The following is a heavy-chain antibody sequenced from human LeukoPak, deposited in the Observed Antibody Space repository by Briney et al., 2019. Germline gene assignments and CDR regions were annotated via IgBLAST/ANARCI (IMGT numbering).Heavy chain of an antibody. CDR1: GGSISSSSYY. D-gene: IGHD2-2*01. CDR2: IYYSGST. Sequence: SETLSLTCTVSGGSISSSSYYWGWIRQPPGKGLEWIGSIYYSGSTYYNPSLKSRVTISVDTSKHQFSLKLSSVTAADTAVYYCARLKVVPAAILDYWGQGTLVTVSS. V-gene: IGHV4-39*07. J-gene: IGHJ4*02. CDR3: ARLKVVPAAILDY.